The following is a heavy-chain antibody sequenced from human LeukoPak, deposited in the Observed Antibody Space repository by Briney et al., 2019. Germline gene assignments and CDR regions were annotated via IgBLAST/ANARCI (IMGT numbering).Heavy chain of an antibody. V-gene: IGHV4-34*01. Sequence: SETLSLTCAVYGGSFSGYYWSWIRQPPGKGLEWIGEINHSGSTNYNPSLKSRVTISVDTSKNQFSLKLSSVTVADTAVYYCARDSWFGELLFDYWGQGTLVTVSS. D-gene: IGHD3-10*01. CDR1: GGSFSGYY. CDR2: INHSGST. CDR3: ARDSWFGELLFDY. J-gene: IGHJ4*02.